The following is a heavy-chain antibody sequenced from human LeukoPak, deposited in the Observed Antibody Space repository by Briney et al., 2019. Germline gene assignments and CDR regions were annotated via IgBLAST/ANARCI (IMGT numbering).Heavy chain of an antibody. V-gene: IGHV1-8*01. Sequence: ASVKVSCKASGYTFTSYDINWVRQATGQGLEWMGWMNPNSGNTGYAQKFQGRVTMTRNTSISTAYMELSSLRSEDTAVYYCAKVRVGDFIVVVPAPEDCWGQGTLVTVSS. CDR2: MNPNSGNT. D-gene: IGHD2-2*01. CDR1: GYTFTSYD. CDR3: AKVRVGDFIVVVPAPEDC. J-gene: IGHJ4*02.